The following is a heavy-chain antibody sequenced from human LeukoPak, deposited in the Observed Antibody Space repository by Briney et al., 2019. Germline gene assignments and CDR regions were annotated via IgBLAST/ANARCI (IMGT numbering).Heavy chain of an antibody. Sequence: GASVKVSCKASGYTFTSYYMHWERQAPGQGLEWMGIINPSGGSTSYAQKFQGRVTMTRDTSTSTVYMELSSLRSEDTAVYYCARGGVTYSSSPDYFDYWGQGTLVTVSS. D-gene: IGHD6-13*01. J-gene: IGHJ4*02. V-gene: IGHV1-46*01. CDR2: INPSGGST. CDR1: GYTFTSYY. CDR3: ARGGVTYSSSPDYFDY.